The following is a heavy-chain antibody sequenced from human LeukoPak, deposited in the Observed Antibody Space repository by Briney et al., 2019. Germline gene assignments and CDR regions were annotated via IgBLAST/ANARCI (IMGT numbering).Heavy chain of an antibody. V-gene: IGHV3-48*01. J-gene: IGHJ4*02. CDR2: ISSSSSTI. CDR3: AKIAAAGSNDY. CDR1: GFTFSSYS. Sequence: GGSLRLSCAASGFTFSSYSMNWVRQAPGKGLEWVSYISSSSSTIYYADSVKGRFTISRDNAKNSLYLQMNSLRAEDTAVYYCAKIAAAGSNDYWGQGTLVTVSS. D-gene: IGHD6-13*01.